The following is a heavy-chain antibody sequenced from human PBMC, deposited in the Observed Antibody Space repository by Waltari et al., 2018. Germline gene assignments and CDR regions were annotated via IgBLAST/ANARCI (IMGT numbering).Heavy chain of an antibody. D-gene: IGHD1-26*01. CDR2: INPNSGGT. J-gene: IGHJ4*02. V-gene: IGHV1-2*02. CDR3: ARVWFHSGFDF. Sequence: QVQLVQSGPEVKKPGASMKVSCKTSGYTTGNYIHWVRQAPGQGLEWLGLINPNSGGTDYAEKFQDRVTLTRDTSISTVYMELSSLRSDDTAVYYCARVWFHSGFDFWGQGTLVAVTS. CDR1: GYTTGNY.